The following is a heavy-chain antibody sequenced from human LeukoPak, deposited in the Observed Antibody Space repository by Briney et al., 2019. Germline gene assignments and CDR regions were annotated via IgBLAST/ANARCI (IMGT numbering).Heavy chain of an antibody. V-gene: IGHV3-23*01. CDR3: ASRGSYCSSSSCQNQFYYGMDV. D-gene: IGHD2-2*01. Sequence: AGSLRLSCVASGFTFSNNDMSWVSPAPGKGLEWVSATSGSGGVTYYADSVKGRFTICRDNSKNTLYLQMNSLRVEDTAVYYCASRGSYCSSSSCQNQFYYGMDVWGQGTTVTVSS. CDR1: GFTFSNND. J-gene: IGHJ6*02. CDR2: TSGSGGVT.